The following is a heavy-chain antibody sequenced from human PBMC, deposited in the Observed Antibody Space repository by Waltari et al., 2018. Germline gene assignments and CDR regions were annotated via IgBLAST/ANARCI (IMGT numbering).Heavy chain of an antibody. V-gene: IGHV1-69*01. CDR2: IIPIFGTA. D-gene: IGHD3-3*01. Sequence: QVQLVQSGAEVKKPGSSVKVSCKASGGTFSSYAISWVRQAPGQGLGWMGGIIPIFGTANYAQKFQGRVTITADESTSTAYMELSSLRSEDTAVYYCARAGTIFGVVIYNWFDPWGQEPWSPSPQ. J-gene: IGHJ5*02. CDR3: ARAGTIFGVVIYNWFDP. CDR1: GGTFSSYA.